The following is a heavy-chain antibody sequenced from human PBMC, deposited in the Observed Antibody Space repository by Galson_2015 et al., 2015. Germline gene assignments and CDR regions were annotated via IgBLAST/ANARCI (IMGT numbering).Heavy chain of an antibody. V-gene: IGHV4-31*03. CDR1: GGSISTGGYY. D-gene: IGHD1-26*01. J-gene: IGHJ2*01. CDR3: ARGWDSGLWYCEL. Sequence: TLSLTCTVSGGSISTGGYYWSWIRQHPGKGLEWIGYIYYRGSTYYNPSLKSRVTISVDTSKNQFSLKLSSVTAADTAVYYCARGWDSGLWYCELWGRGTLVTVSS. CDR2: IYYRGST.